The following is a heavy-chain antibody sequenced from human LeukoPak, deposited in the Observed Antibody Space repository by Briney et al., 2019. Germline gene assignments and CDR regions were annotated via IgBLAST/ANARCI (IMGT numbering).Heavy chain of an antibody. Sequence: GGSLRLSCAASGLAFSACKMHWVRQAPRKGLVWVSRISTDGYTTDYADFVQGRFTASRDNTKNTWSLEMNSLRAEDTAVYYCVVGGSPGYWGQGTLVTVSS. V-gene: IGHV3-74*01. D-gene: IGHD2-15*01. J-gene: IGHJ4*02. CDR2: ISTDGYTT. CDR3: VVGGSPGY. CDR1: GLAFSACK.